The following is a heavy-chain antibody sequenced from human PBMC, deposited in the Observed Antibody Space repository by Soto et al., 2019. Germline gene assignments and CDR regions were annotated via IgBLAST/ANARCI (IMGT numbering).Heavy chain of an antibody. CDR2: AFHSGHT. V-gene: IGHV4-4*02. CDR1: GASISSHY. J-gene: IGHJ4*02. CDR3: ARHTAHHFDS. Sequence: SETLSLTCSVSGASISSHYWSWVRQPPGKGLEWIGEAFHSGHTSYNPSLRSRVTMSVDQSKNQFSMNLISVTAADTAVYYCARHTAHHFDSWGQGTLVTVSS. D-gene: IGHD2-2*02.